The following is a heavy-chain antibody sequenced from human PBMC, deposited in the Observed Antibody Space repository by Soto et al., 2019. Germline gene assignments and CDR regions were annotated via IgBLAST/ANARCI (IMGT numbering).Heavy chain of an antibody. D-gene: IGHD2-15*01. Sequence: SETLSVTCTVSGGSISSGGYYWSWIRQHPGKGLEWIGYIYYSGSTYYSPSLKSRVTISVDTSKNQFSLKLSSVTAADTAVYYCARTQDIYCSGGSCHPYYYYGMDVWGQGTTVTVSS. CDR2: IYYSGST. V-gene: IGHV4-31*03. J-gene: IGHJ6*02. CDR3: ARTQDIYCSGGSCHPYYYYGMDV. CDR1: GGSISSGGYY.